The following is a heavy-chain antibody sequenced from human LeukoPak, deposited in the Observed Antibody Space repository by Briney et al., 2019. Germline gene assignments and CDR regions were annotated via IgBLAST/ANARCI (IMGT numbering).Heavy chain of an antibody. D-gene: IGHD1-26*01. Sequence: GGSLRLSCAASGFTFSGYWMSWVRQAPGKGLEWVANIKQDGSEEYYVDSVKGRFTISRDNAQNSLYLQMNSLRAEDTAVYYCARDKVVGATYFDYWGQGTLVTVSS. CDR1: GFTFSGYW. V-gene: IGHV3-7*01. CDR3: ARDKVVGATYFDY. J-gene: IGHJ4*02. CDR2: IKQDGSEE.